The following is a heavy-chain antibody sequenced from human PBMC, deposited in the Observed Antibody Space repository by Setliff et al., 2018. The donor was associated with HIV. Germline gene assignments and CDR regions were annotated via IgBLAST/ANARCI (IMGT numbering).Heavy chain of an antibody. D-gene: IGHD4-17*01. CDR1: GFTFSDYY. J-gene: IGHJ4*02. CDR3: ARDPAPYGDFDY. Sequence: GGSLRLSCAASGFTFSDYYMTWIRQAPGKGLEWISHISGSSSYIEYTDSVRGRFTISRDNAKNSLYLQMNSLRAEDTAVYYCARDPAPYGDFDYWGQGTLVTVSS. V-gene: IGHV3-11*05. CDR2: ISGSSSYI.